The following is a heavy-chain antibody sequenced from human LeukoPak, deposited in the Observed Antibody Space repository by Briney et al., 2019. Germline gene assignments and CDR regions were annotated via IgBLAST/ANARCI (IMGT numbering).Heavy chain of an antibody. Sequence: PGGSLRLSCAASGFTFDDYAMHWVRQAPGKGLEWVSGISWNSGSIGYADSVKGRFTISRDNAKNSLYLQMNSLRAEDTAVYYCARDRAGLFDYWGQGTLVTVSS. D-gene: IGHD3-16*01. V-gene: IGHV3-9*01. CDR3: ARDRAGLFDY. J-gene: IGHJ4*02. CDR1: GFTFDDYA. CDR2: ISWNSGSI.